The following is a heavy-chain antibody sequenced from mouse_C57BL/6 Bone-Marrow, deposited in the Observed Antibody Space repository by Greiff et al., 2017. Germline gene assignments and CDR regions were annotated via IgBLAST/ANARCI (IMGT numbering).Heavy chain of an antibody. J-gene: IGHJ2*01. Sequence: QVQLKESGAELARPGASVKLSCKASGYTFTSYGISWVKQRTGQGLEWIGEIYPRSGNTYYNEKFKGKATLTADKSSSTAYMELRSLTSEDSAVYFCARGPYYSNPFDYWGQGTTLTVSS. V-gene: IGHV1-81*01. CDR2: IYPRSGNT. CDR3: ARGPYYSNPFDY. D-gene: IGHD2-5*01. CDR1: GYTFTSYG.